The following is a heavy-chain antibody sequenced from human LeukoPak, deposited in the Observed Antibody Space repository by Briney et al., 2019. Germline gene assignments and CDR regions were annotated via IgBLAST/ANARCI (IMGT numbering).Heavy chain of an antibody. CDR3: ARSVSIDMAVDY. J-gene: IGHJ4*02. D-gene: IGHD5-24*01. CDR2: IYPGDSDT. V-gene: IGHV5-51*01. Sequence: GESLKISCQASGYMFTNNWIGWARQMPGKGLEWMGIIYPGDSDTRYSPYFQGQVTISADKSICTAYLQWSSLKASDTAMYYCARSVSIDMAVDYWGQGALVTVSS. CDR1: GYMFTNNW.